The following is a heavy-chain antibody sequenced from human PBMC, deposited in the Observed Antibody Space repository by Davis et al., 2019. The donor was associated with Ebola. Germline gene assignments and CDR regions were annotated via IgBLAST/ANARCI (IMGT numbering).Heavy chain of an antibody. V-gene: IGHV1-18*01. J-gene: IGHJ4*02. CDR3: ARAQFPTTSDH. CDR1: GYSFSSYG. Sequence: AASVKVSCKASGYSFSSYGFSWVRQAPGQGLEWVGWFSAHNGNIYYAQKFQGRVAMTRDTSSSTAYMELRSLTSDDTAVYYCARAQFPTTSDHWGQGTLITVSS. D-gene: IGHD1-1*01. CDR2: FSAHNGNI.